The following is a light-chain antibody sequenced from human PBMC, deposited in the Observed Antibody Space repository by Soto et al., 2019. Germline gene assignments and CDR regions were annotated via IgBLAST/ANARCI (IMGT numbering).Light chain of an antibody. V-gene: IGLV2-14*01. Sequence: SVLTQPSSVYGSPGQSITISCPGTSSDVGGYNYVSWYQQHPGKAPKLMIYDVSNRPSGVSNRFSGSKSGNTASLTISGLQAEDEADYYCSSYTSSSTPFYVFGTGTKVTVL. CDR2: DVS. CDR1: SSDVGGYNY. J-gene: IGLJ1*01. CDR3: SSYTSSSTPFYV.